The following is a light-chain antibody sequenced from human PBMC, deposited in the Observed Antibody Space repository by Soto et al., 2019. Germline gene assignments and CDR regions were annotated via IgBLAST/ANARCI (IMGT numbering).Light chain of an antibody. Sequence: SHSASAVSECEGERAPIPCQASQSIXSWLAWYQKKPGKAPTFLXYDASTLERGVPSRLSGTGSGTEFTLSIDCLQAGDFATYCCQLYHTLSSPFGQGTRLEI. CDR1: QSIXSW. J-gene: IGKJ5*01. CDR3: QLYHTLSSP. V-gene: IGKV1-5*01. CDR2: DAS.